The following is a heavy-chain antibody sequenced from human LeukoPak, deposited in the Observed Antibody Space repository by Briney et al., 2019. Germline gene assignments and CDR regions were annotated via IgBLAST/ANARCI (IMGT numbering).Heavy chain of an antibody. J-gene: IGHJ4*02. CDR2: ISSSGSYI. CDR1: GFTFSSYS. D-gene: IGHD6-13*01. Sequence: PGGSLRLSCAASGFTFSSYSMNWVRQAPGKGLEWVSSISSSGSYIYYADSVKGRFTISRDNAKNSLYLQMNSLRAEDTAVYYCARDGFSSSWSVALVNWGQGTLVTVSS. V-gene: IGHV3-21*01. CDR3: ARDGFSSSWSVALVN.